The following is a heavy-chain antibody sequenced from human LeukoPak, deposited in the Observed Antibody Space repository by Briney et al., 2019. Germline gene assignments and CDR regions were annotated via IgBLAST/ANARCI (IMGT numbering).Heavy chain of an antibody. CDR1: GGSISSINW. J-gene: IGHJ2*01. Sequence: SDTLSLTCADSGGSISSINWWSWIRQPPGKGLEWIGYIYYSGSTNYNPSLKSRVTISVDTSKNQFSLKLSSVTAADTAVYYCARAPSYFDLWGRGTLVTVSS. D-gene: IGHD2-2*01. CDR2: IYYSGST. CDR3: ARAPSYFDL. V-gene: IGHV4-59*01.